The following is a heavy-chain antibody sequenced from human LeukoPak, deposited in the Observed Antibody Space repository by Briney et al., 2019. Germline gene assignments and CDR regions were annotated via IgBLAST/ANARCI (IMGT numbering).Heavy chain of an antibody. D-gene: IGHD1-20*01. CDR2: IKQDGSEK. J-gene: IGHJ5*02. V-gene: IGHV3-7*01. CDR3: ARDLRQSITGTWFDP. Sequence: PGGSLRLSCAASGFTFSSYWMSWVRQAPGKGLEWVANIKQDGSEKYYVDSVKGRFTISRDNAENSLYLQMNSLRAEDTAVYYCARDLRQSITGTWFDPWGQGTLVTVSS. CDR1: GFTFSSYW.